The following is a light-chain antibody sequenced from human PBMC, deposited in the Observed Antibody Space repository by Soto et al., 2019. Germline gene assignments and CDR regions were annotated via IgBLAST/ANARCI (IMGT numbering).Light chain of an antibody. Sequence: QSALTQPASVSGSPGQSITISCTGTSSEVGTYNSVSWYQQHPGKAPTLMIYDVSNRPSGGSNRFSGSKSGNTASLTISGLQADDEADYYCSSYTTSSTVVFGGGTKLTVL. V-gene: IGLV2-14*01. CDR1: SSEVGTYNS. CDR2: DVS. J-gene: IGLJ3*02. CDR3: SSYTTSSTVV.